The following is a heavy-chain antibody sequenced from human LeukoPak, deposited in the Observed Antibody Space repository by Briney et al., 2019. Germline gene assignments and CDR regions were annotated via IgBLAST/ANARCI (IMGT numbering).Heavy chain of an antibody. J-gene: IGHJ4*02. CDR2: IYYSGST. CDR3: ARQIYYYHFDY. V-gene: IGHV4-39*01. Sequence: PSETLSLTCTVSGGSISSSSYYWGWIRQPPGKGLEWIGSIYYSGSTYYNPSLKSRVTISVDTSKNQFSLKLSSVTAADTAVYYCARQIYYYHFDYWGQGTLVTVSS. D-gene: IGHD3-10*01. CDR1: GGSISSSSYY.